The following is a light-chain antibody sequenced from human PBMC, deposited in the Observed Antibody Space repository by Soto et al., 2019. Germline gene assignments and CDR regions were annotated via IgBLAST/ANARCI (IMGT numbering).Light chain of an antibody. CDR3: QSYDSSLSANAV. Sequence: QSVLTQPPSVSGAPGQRVTISCTGSSSNIGAGYDVHWYQQLPGTAPKLLIHGNSNRPSGVPDRFSGSKSGTSASLAITGLQAEDEADYYCQSYDSSLSANAVFGGGTQLTVL. V-gene: IGLV1-40*01. CDR2: GNS. J-gene: IGLJ7*01. CDR1: SSNIGAGYD.